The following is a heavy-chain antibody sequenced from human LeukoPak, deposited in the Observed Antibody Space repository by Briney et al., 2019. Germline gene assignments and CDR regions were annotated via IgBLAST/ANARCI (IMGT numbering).Heavy chain of an antibody. Sequence: ASVKVSCKASGYTFTGCYMHWVRQAPGQGLEWMGWINLNSGGTNYTQKFQGGVTMTRDTSISTAYMELSRLRSDDTAVYYCARAPPPIGALLYYYGMDVWGQGTTVTVSS. D-gene: IGHD6-6*01. CDR1: GYTFTGCY. J-gene: IGHJ6*02. CDR2: INLNSGGT. CDR3: ARAPPPIGALLYYYGMDV. V-gene: IGHV1-2*02.